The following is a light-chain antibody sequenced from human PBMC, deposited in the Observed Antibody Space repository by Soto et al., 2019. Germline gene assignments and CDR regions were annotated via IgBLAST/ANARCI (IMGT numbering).Light chain of an antibody. CDR2: DVT. Sequence: QSVLTQPRSVSGSPGQSVTISCTGTSSDVGSHNYVSWYQQHPGKAPKLMINDVTKRPSGVPDRFSGSKSGNTASLTISGLQAEDEADYYCCTFAGGLFVFGTGTKVPVL. V-gene: IGLV2-11*01. CDR1: SSDVGSHNY. J-gene: IGLJ1*01. CDR3: CTFAGGLFV.